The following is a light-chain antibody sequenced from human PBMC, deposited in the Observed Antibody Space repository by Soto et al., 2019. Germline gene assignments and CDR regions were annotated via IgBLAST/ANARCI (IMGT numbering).Light chain of an antibody. CDR1: SSDVGGYNY. CDR3: SSYAGSNNFV. CDR2: EVI. V-gene: IGLV2-8*01. J-gene: IGLJ7*01. Sequence: QSVLTQPPSASGSPGQSVTISCTGTSSDVGGYNYVSWYQQHPGKATKFMIYEVIKRPSGVPDRFSGSKSVNTASLTVSGLQAEDEADYYCSSYAGSNNFVFGTGTQLTVL.